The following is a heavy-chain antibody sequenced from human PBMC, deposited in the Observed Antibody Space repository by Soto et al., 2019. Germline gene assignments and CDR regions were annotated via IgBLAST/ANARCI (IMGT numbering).Heavy chain of an antibody. CDR2: ISSSGSTI. Sequence: GGSLRLSCAASGFTFSDYYMSWIRQAPGKELEWVSYISSSGSTIYYADSVKGRFTISRDNAKNSLYLQMNSLRAEDTAAYYCARDGSMVPAAIFYYYYYMDVWGKGTTVTVSS. CDR1: GFTFSDYY. V-gene: IGHV3-11*01. D-gene: IGHD2-2*01. J-gene: IGHJ6*03. CDR3: ARDGSMVPAAIFYYYYYMDV.